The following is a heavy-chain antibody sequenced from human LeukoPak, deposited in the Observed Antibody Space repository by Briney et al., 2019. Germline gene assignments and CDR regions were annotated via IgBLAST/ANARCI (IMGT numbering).Heavy chain of an antibody. D-gene: IGHD1-26*01. CDR3: AKDIRIGGGGGASNWYFDL. J-gene: IGHJ2*01. V-gene: IGHV3-23*01. Sequence: GGSLRLSCAASEFTFRSYAMSWVRQAPGKGLEWVSATCSSGGSTFYADSVRGRFTISRDNFKNMLFLQMSSLRAEDTAVYYCAKDIRIGGGGGASNWYFDLWGRGTLVTVSS. CDR1: EFTFRSYA. CDR2: TCSSGGST.